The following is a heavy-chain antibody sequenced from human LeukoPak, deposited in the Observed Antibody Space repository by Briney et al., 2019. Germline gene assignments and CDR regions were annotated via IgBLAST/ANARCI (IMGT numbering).Heavy chain of an antibody. CDR2: INHSGST. CDR3: ARGDYYGSGSSNWFDP. Sequence: RPSETLSLTCAVYGGSFSGYYWSWIRQPPGKGLEWIGEINHSGSTNYDPSLKSRVTISVDTSKDQFSLKLSSVTAADTAVYYCARGDYYGSGSSNWFDPWGQGTLVTVSS. CDR1: GGSFSGYY. D-gene: IGHD3-10*01. J-gene: IGHJ5*02. V-gene: IGHV4-34*01.